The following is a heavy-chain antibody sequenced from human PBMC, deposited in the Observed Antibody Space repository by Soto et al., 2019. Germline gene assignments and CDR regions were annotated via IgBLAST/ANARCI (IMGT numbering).Heavy chain of an antibody. D-gene: IGHD3-9*01. CDR1: GFTVSSNY. V-gene: IGHV3-66*01. Sequence: EVQLVESGGGLVQPGGSLRLSCAASGFTVSSNYMSWVRQAPGKGLEWVSVIYSGGSTYYADSVKGRFTISRDNSKYTLYLQMNSLRAEDTAVYYCARTMYYDILTGYYKDYWGQGTLVTVSS. CDR2: IYSGGST. J-gene: IGHJ4*02. CDR3: ARTMYYDILTGYYKDY.